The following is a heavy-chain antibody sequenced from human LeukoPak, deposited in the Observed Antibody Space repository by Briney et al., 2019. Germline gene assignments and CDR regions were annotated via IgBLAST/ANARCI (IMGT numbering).Heavy chain of an antibody. CDR3: CGMATISPFDY. D-gene: IGHD5-24*01. J-gene: IGHJ4*02. V-gene: IGHV3-53*01. CDR2: IYSGGRT. Sequence: GSLRLSCAASGFTVSSNYMSWVRQAPGKGLEWVSVIYSGGRTYYADSVKGRFTISRDNSKNTLYLQMNSLRAEDTAVYYCCGMATISPFDYWGQGTLVTVSS. CDR1: GFTVSSNY.